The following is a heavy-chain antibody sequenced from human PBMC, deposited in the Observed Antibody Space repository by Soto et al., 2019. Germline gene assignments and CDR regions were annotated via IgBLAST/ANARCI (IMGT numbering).Heavy chain of an antibody. Sequence: PGGSLRLSCAASGFTFTDYGMHWVRQAPGKWLEWVAVIWSDGSNKYYADSVKGRFTISKDNSQNTLYLQMSNLRAEDTAMYYCTRDPYGGSRYYFDSWGQGTLVTVSS. J-gene: IGHJ4*02. D-gene: IGHD1-26*01. CDR2: IWSDGSNK. CDR1: GFTFTDYG. CDR3: TRDPYGGSRYYFDS. V-gene: IGHV3-33*01.